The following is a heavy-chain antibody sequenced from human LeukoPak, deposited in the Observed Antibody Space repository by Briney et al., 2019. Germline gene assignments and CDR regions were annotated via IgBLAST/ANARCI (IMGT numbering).Heavy chain of an antibody. Sequence: ASVKVSCKASGYIVTTFYVHWVRQAPGERPEWMGLINPSGGRTSYAQKFEGRVTMTRDTSTSTVYMELSRLRSEDTAVYYCARARLIPNVVTILEYWGQGTLVTVSS. D-gene: IGHD2-21*02. V-gene: IGHV1-46*01. CDR3: ARARLIPNVVTILEY. CDR2: INPSGGRT. J-gene: IGHJ4*02. CDR1: GYIVTTFY.